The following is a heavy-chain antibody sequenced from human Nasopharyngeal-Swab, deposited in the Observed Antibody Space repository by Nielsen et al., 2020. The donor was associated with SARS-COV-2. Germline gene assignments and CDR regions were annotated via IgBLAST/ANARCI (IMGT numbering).Heavy chain of an antibody. J-gene: IGHJ6*03. CDR1: GFTFSSYS. D-gene: IGHD3-3*01. V-gene: IGHV3-21*01. Sequence: GGSLRLSCAASGFTFSSYSTNWARQAPGKGLEWVSSISSSSSYIYYADSVKGRFTISRDNAKNSLYLQMNSLRAEDTAVYYCARSPSYYDFWSGYSFNYYYYYYMDVWGKGTTVTVSS. CDR2: ISSSSSYI. CDR3: ARSPSYYDFWSGYSFNYYYYYYMDV.